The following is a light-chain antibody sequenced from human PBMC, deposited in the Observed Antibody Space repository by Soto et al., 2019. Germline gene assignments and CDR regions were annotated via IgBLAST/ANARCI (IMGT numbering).Light chain of an antibody. Sequence: EIVLTQSPGTLSVSPGERATLSCRASQSVSGSYLAWYQQKPGQAPRRLIYGASFRATGIPDRFSGSGSATDYTLTISRLEPEDFAVYFGHHYGSAPETFGQGTKVEIK. CDR1: QSVSGSY. CDR3: HHYGSAPET. J-gene: IGKJ1*01. V-gene: IGKV3-20*01. CDR2: GAS.